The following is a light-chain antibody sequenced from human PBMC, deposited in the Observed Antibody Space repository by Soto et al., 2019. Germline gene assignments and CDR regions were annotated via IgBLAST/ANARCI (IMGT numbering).Light chain of an antibody. CDR2: GAS. CDR1: QSVSAY. V-gene: IGKV3-15*01. CDR3: QQYSDWPLVT. J-gene: IGKJ4*01. Sequence: EIVMTQSPATLSVSPGERVTLSCRASQSVSAYLAWYLQKPGPAPSLIIYGASTRATGIPARFSGSGSGTEFTLTISSLQSEDSAVYHCQQYSDWPLVTFGGGTKVE.